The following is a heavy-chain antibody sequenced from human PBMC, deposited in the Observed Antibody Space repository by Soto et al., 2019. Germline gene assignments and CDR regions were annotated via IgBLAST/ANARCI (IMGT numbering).Heavy chain of an antibody. CDR3: ARTYQLGELSFLSLYGVNWFDP. V-gene: IGHV4-39*01. D-gene: IGHD3-16*02. J-gene: IGHJ5*02. CDR1: GGSISSSSYY. CDR2: IYYSGST. Sequence: QLQLQESGPGLVKPSETLSLTCTVSGGSISSSSYYWGWIRQPPGKGLEWIGSIYYSGSTYYNPSLKSRVTISVDTSKNQFSLKLSSVTAADTAVYYCARTYQLGELSFLSLYGVNWFDPWGQGTLVTVSS.